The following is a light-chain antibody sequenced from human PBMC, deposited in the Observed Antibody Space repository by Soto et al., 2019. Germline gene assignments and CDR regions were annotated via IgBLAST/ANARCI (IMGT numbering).Light chain of an antibody. CDR1: NSNIGSNT. CDR2: TND. J-gene: IGLJ1*01. Sequence: XSALTQPPSASGTPGQRVTISCSGSNSNIGSNTVNWYQQFPGTAPKLLIYTNDQRPSGVPDRFSGSKSGTSASLAISGLQSEDEADYYCAAWDDSLDGYVFGAGTKVTVL. CDR3: AAWDDSLDGYV. V-gene: IGLV1-44*01.